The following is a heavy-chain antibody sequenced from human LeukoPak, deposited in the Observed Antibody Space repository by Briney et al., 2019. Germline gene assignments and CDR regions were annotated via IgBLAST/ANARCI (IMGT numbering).Heavy chain of an antibody. V-gene: IGHV1-46*01. CDR2: INPSGGST. CDR3: ARDVVPWPPFGDSSGYYSG. D-gene: IGHD3-22*01. J-gene: IGHJ4*02. Sequence: ASVKVSCKASGYTFTSYYMHWVRQAPGQGLEWMGIINPSGGSTSYAQKFQGRVTMTRDMSTSTVYMELSSLRSEDTAVYYCARDVVPWPPFGDSSGYYSGWGQGTLVTVSS. CDR1: GYTFTSYY.